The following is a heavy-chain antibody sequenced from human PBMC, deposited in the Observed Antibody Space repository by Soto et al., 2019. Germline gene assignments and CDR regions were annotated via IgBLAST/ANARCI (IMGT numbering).Heavy chain of an antibody. Sequence: SQTLSLTFAISGDSVSSNSSAWNWIRQSPSRVLEWLGRTYYRSKWYNDYAVSVKSRITINPDTSKNQFSLQLNSVTPEDTAVYYCARLYCSSTSCYGYNWLDPWGQGTMVTV. J-gene: IGHJ5*02. CDR2: TYYRSKWYN. CDR1: GDSVSSNSSA. V-gene: IGHV6-1*01. D-gene: IGHD2-2*01. CDR3: ARLYCSSTSCYGYNWLDP.